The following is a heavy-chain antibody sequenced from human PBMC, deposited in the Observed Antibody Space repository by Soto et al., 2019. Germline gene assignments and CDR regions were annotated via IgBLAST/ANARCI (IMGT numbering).Heavy chain of an antibody. V-gene: IGHV3-23*01. CDR1: GFTFSSVA. CDR3: AKESSSSLFRYNWFDP. CDR2: ISGSGGSR. D-gene: IGHD6-13*01. J-gene: IGHJ5*02. Sequence: EVQLLESGGGLEQPGGSPRLSCAASGFTFSSVAMSWVRQTPGKGLEWVSTISGSGGSRYYADSVRGRFTISRDSSENTLYLQMNSLRVEDTAVYFCAKESSSSLFRYNWFDPWGQGTLVTVSS.